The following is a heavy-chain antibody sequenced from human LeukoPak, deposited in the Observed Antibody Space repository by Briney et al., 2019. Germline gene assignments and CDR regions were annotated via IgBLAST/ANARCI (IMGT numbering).Heavy chain of an antibody. Sequence: SETLSLTCTVSGGSISSYYWSWIRQPPGKGLEWIGYIYYSGGTYYNASLKSRVTISVDTSKNQFSLKLSSVTAADTAVYYCARQTGSGLFSLPGGQGTLVTVSS. CDR1: GGSISSYY. D-gene: IGHD3-10*01. CDR3: ARQTGSGLFSLP. J-gene: IGHJ4*02. V-gene: IGHV4-59*08. CDR2: IYYSGGT.